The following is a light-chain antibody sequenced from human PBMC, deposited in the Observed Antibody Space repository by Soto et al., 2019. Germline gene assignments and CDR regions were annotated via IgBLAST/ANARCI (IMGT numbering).Light chain of an antibody. CDR1: QSISSY. CDR2: ASS. CDR3: QQSYSTPYT. Sequence: DIPMTQSPSSLSASVGDRVTITCRASQSISSYLNWYQQKPGKAPKLLIYASSSLQSEVPSRFSGRVSGTDFTLTISSLQPEDFATYYCQQSYSTPYTFGQGTKLDIK. J-gene: IGKJ2*01. V-gene: IGKV1-39*01.